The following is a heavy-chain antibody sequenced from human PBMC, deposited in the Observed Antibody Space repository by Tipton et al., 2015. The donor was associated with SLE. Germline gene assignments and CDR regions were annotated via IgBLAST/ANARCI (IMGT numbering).Heavy chain of an antibody. CDR2: IYHRGST. Sequence: TLSLTCAVSGYSISSGYYWGWIRQPPGKGLEWIGSIYHRGSTYYNPSLKSRVTISVDTSKNQFSRKLSSVTAADTAVYYCARGGIADPFDYWGQGTLVTVSS. CDR1: GYSISSGYY. V-gene: IGHV4-38-2*01. D-gene: IGHD6-13*01. CDR3: ARGGIADPFDY. J-gene: IGHJ4*02.